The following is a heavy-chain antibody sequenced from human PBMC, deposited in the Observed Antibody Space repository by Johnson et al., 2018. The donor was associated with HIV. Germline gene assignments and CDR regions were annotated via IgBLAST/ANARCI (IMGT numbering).Heavy chain of an antibody. V-gene: IGHV3-30*02. J-gene: IGHJ3*02. D-gene: IGHD6-13*01. Sequence: QVQLVESGGGVVQPGGSLRLSCAASGFTFSSYGMHWVRQAPGKGLEWVAFIRYDGSNKYYADSVKGRFTISRDNSKNTLYLQMNSLRAEDTAVYYCAKDPHNPIVSSSWFPFGGAFDIWGQGTMVTVSS. CDR1: GFTFSSYG. CDR3: AKDPHNPIVSSSWFPFGGAFDI. CDR2: IRYDGSNK.